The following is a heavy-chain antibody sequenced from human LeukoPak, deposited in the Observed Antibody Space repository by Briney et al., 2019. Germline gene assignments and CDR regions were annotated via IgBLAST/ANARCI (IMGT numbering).Heavy chain of an antibody. D-gene: IGHD3-10*01. J-gene: IGHJ6*04. CDR1: GFTFSSYT. V-gene: IGHV3-21*01. CDR2: ISSSSSYI. Sequence: GGSLRLSCAASGFTFSSYTMNWVRQAPGKGLEWVSSISSSSSYIYYADSVKGRFTISRDNSKNTLYLQMNSLRAEDTAVYYCAKDSLTFYGSAMDVWGKGTTVTISS. CDR3: AKDSLTFYGSAMDV.